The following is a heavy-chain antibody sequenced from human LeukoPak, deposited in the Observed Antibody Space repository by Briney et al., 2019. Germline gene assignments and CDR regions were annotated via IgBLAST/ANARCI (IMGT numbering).Heavy chain of an antibody. CDR2: ISSSSNYI. CDR3: AKDRTVGASYWYFDL. J-gene: IGHJ2*01. V-gene: IGHV3-21*04. Sequence: GGSLRLSCAASGFTFSSYSMNWVRQAPGKGLEWVSSISSSSNYIYYADSLKGRFTISRDSSKNTLFLHMNTLRAEDTAIYYCAKDRTVGASYWYFDLWGRGTLVTVPS. CDR1: GFTFSSYS. D-gene: IGHD1-26*01.